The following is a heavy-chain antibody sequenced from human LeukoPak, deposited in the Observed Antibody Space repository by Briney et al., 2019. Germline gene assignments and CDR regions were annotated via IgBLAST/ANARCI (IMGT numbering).Heavy chain of an antibody. CDR2: IIPILGIA. CDR3: ARQPYGSGSYYGGRYYYMDV. D-gene: IGHD3-10*01. CDR1: GGTFSSYA. J-gene: IGHJ6*03. Sequence: GASVKVSCKASGGTFSSYAISWVRQAPGQGLEWMGRIIPILGIANYAQKFQGRVTITTDESTSTAYMELSSLRSEDTAVYYCARQPYGSGSYYGGRYYYMDVWGKGTTVTVSS. V-gene: IGHV1-69*04.